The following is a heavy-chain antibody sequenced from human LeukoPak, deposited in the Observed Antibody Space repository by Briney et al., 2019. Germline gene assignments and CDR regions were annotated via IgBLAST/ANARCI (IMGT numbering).Heavy chain of an antibody. V-gene: IGHV1-69*05. D-gene: IGHD4-23*01. Sequence: GASVKVSCKASGGTFSSYAISWVRQAPGQGLEWMGGIIPMFDTPNYAQKFQGRVTITTDKSTSTAYMELSSLRSEDTAMYYCARDLPDFSLPISSGGFDIWGQGTMVTVSS. CDR2: IIPMFDTP. CDR3: ARDLPDFSLPISSGGFDI. J-gene: IGHJ3*02. CDR1: GGTFSSYA.